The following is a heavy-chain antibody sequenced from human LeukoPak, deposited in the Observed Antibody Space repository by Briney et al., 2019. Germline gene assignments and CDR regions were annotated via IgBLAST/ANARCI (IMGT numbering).Heavy chain of an antibody. CDR2: ISSSGSTI. D-gene: IGHD6-6*01. V-gene: IGHV3-11*01. CDR1: GFTFSDYY. Sequence: PGGSLRLSCATSGFTFSDYYMSWIRQAPGKGLEWVSYISSSGSTIYYADSVKGRFTISRDNAKNSLYLQMNSLRAEDTAVYYCARVRPAYPYYYYGMDVWGQGTTVTVSS. CDR3: ARVRPAYPYYYYGMDV. J-gene: IGHJ6*02.